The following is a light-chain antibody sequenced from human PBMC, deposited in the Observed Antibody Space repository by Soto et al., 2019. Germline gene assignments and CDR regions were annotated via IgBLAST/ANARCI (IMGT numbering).Light chain of an antibody. CDR1: QSISSW. CDR3: QQYNSYPPYT. Sequence: DIQMTQSPSTLSASVGDRVTITCRASQSISSWLAWYQQKPGKAPNLLIYKASSLESGVPSRFSGSGSGTEFTLTISSLQPDDFATYYCQQYNSYPPYTFGQGTKLEIK. V-gene: IGKV1-5*03. CDR2: KAS. J-gene: IGKJ2*01.